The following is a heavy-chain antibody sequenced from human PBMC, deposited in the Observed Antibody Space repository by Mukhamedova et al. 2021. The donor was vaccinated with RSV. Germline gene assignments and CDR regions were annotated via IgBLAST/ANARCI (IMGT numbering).Heavy chain of an antibody. CDR3: AKGTARYSSGWLDY. J-gene: IGHJ4*02. D-gene: IGHD6-19*01. V-gene: IGHV3-23*01. Sequence: AEYMGGRFTISRDNSKNTLHLQMNSLRAEDTAVYYCAKGTARYSSGWLDYWGQGTLVTVPS.